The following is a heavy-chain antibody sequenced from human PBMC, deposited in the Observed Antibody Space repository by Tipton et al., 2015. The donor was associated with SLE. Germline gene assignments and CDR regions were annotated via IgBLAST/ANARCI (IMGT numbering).Heavy chain of an antibody. J-gene: IGHJ5*02. CDR1: GGSFTGHY. D-gene: IGHD6-13*01. CDR2: IDHGGSS. Sequence: TLSLTCEVYGGSFTGHYWNWIRQPPGKGLEWIGEIDHGGSSNYNPSLKSRAFISVDRSKNQFFLQLRSATASDSALYFCARGRWSSSSSYGGWFDPWGQGTLVTVSS. V-gene: IGHV4-34*01. CDR3: ARGRWSSSSSYGGWFDP.